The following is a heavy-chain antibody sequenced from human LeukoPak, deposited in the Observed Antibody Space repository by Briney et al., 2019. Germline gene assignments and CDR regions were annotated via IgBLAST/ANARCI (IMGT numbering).Heavy chain of an antibody. CDR3: AREQDGSGNYYNPPWFGP. Sequence: SETLSLTCTVSGGSISSYYWSWIRQPAGKGLEWIGRIYTSGSTNYNPSLKSRVTMSVDTSKNQFSLKLSSVTAADTAVYYCAREQDGSGNYYNPPWFGPWGQGTLVTVSS. CDR2: IYTSGST. D-gene: IGHD3-10*01. J-gene: IGHJ5*02. CDR1: GGSISSYY. V-gene: IGHV4-4*07.